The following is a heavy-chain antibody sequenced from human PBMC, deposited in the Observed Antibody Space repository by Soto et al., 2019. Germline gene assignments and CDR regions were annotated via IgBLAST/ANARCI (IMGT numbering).Heavy chain of an antibody. Sequence: PGGSLRLSCVASGFTLRSYSMNWVRQAPGKGLEWIAYISISSATIYYADSVEGRFIVSRDNARNSLYLQMNSLRAEDTAVYYCARIIQLWSHSEYYFDYWGQGTLVTVSS. J-gene: IGHJ4*02. CDR2: ISISSATI. CDR3: ARIIQLWSHSEYYFDY. V-gene: IGHV3-48*01. D-gene: IGHD5-18*01. CDR1: GFTLRSYS.